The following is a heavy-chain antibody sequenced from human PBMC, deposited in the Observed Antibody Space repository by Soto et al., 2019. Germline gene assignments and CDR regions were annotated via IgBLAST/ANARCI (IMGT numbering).Heavy chain of an antibody. CDR1: GFTVTSSA. Sequence: SVKVSCKASGFTVTSSAVQWVRQARGQRLEWIGWIVVGSGNTNYAQKFQERVTITRDMSTSTAYMELRSLRSEDAAVYYCAADYSSGWYHPYYYYYGMDVWGKGTKGIVSS. V-gene: IGHV1-58*01. CDR3: AADYSSGWYHPYYYYYGMDV. CDR2: IVVGSGNT. D-gene: IGHD6-19*01. J-gene: IGHJ6*04.